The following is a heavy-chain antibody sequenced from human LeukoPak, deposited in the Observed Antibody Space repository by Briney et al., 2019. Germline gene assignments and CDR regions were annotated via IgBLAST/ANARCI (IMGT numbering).Heavy chain of an antibody. CDR2: ISWNSGSI. J-gene: IGHJ4*02. CDR3: AKDIEIQLWLGALDY. Sequence: GGSLRLSCAASGFTSDDYAMHWVRQAPGKGLEWVSGISWNSGSIGYADSVKGRFTISRDNAKNSLYLQMNSLRAEDTALYYCAKDIEIQLWLGALDYWGQGTLVTVSS. CDR1: GFTSDDYA. D-gene: IGHD5-18*01. V-gene: IGHV3-9*02.